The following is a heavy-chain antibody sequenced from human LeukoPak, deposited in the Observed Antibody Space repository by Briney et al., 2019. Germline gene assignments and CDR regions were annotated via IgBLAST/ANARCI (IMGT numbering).Heavy chain of an antibody. J-gene: IGHJ3*02. CDR1: GFNLLDYA. CDR2: INSDGSST. Sequence: PGGSLRLSCTASGFNLLDYAMHWVRQAPGKGLVWVSRINSDGSSTSYADSVKGRFTISRDNAKNALYLQMNSLRAEDTAVYYCARRQQKKEDAFDIWGQGTMVTVSS. V-gene: IGHV3-74*01. D-gene: IGHD6-13*01. CDR3: ARRQQKKEDAFDI.